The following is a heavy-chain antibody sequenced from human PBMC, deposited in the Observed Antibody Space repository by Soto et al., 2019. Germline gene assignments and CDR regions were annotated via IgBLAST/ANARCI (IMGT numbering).Heavy chain of an antibody. Sequence: PSETLSLTCAVSGGSISSSNWWSWVRQPPGKGLEWIGEIYHSGSTNYNPSLKSRVTISVDKSKNQFSLKLSSVTAADTAVYYCAKRTTVTTNAFDIWGQGTMVTVSS. CDR2: IYHSGST. D-gene: IGHD4-17*01. CDR3: AKRTTVTTNAFDI. J-gene: IGHJ3*02. CDR1: GGSISSSNW. V-gene: IGHV4-4*02.